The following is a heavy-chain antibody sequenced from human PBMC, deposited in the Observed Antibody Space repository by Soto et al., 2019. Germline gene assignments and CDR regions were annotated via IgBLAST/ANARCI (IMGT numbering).Heavy chain of an antibody. CDR1: GYTFTSYG. CDR3: ARGRYGDY. D-gene: IGHD1-1*01. V-gene: IGHV1-18*01. J-gene: IGHJ4*02. Sequence: QVHLVQSGAEVKKPGASVKVSCKASGYTFTSYGITWVRQAPGQGLEWMGWNSAHNGNTDYAQKLRCRVIVTIESSTSTAYMEVRSVRSYDPAVYYCARGRYGDYWGQGALVTVSS. CDR2: NSAHNGNT.